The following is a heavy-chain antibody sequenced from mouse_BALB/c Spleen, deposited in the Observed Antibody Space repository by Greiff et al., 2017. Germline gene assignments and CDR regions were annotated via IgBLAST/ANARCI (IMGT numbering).Heavy chain of an antibody. Sequence: EVQVVESGGGLVQPGGSLRLSCATSGFTFTDYYMSWVRQPPGKALEWLGFIRNKANGYTTEYSASVKGRFTISRDNSQSILYLQMNTLRAEDSATYYCAREGFDYWGQGTTLTVSS. J-gene: IGHJ2*01. CDR3: AREGFDY. CDR1: GFTFTDYY. V-gene: IGHV7-3*02. CDR2: IRNKANGYTT.